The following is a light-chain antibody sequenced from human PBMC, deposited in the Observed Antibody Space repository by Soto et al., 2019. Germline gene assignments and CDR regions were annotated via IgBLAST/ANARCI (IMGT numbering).Light chain of an antibody. J-gene: IGLJ1*01. V-gene: IGLV2-14*01. CDR2: DVS. CDR3: SSYTSSSTL. Sequence: QSALTQPASVSGSHGQSITISCTGTSSDVGGYNYVSWYQQHPGKAPKLMIYDVSNRPSGVSNRVSGSKSGNTASLTISGLQAEDEADYYCSSYTSSSTLFGTGTKLTVL. CDR1: SSDVGGYNY.